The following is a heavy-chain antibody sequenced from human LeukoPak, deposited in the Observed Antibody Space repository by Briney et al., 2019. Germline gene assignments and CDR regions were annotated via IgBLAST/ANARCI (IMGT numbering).Heavy chain of an antibody. CDR2: ISYSRSS. CDR3: ARISSGYPDY. J-gene: IGHJ4*02. D-gene: IGHD3-22*01. Sequence: SETLSLTCTVSGGSIYSYYWTWIRQPPGKGLEWIGYISYSRSSNYNPSLKSRVTISVDTSKNQFSPKLSSVTAADTAVYFCARISSGYPDYWGQGTLVTVSS. CDR1: GGSIYSYY. V-gene: IGHV4-59*01.